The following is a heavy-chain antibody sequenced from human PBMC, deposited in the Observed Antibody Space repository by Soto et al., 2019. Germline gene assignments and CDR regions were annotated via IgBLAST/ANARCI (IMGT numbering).Heavy chain of an antibody. Sequence: PSETLSLTCAVSGDSISIGGYSWSWIRQPPGKGLEWIGYIYHSGSTCYNPSLKSRVTISVDRSKNQFSLKLSSVTAADTAVYYCARGMTTVTTIDYWGQGTLVTVSS. J-gene: IGHJ4*02. D-gene: IGHD4-4*01. CDR2: IYHSGST. CDR3: ARGMTTVTTIDY. V-gene: IGHV4-30-2*01. CDR1: GDSISIGGYS.